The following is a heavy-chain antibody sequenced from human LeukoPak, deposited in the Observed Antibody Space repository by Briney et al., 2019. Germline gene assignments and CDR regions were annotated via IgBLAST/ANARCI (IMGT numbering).Heavy chain of an antibody. CDR3: ARDGTLGKYCSSTSCYTVHYYMDV. J-gene: IGHJ6*03. D-gene: IGHD2-2*02. CDR1: GFTFSSYS. V-gene: IGHV3-21*01. Sequence: PGGSLRLSCAASGFTFSSYSMNWVRQAPGKGLEWVSSISSSSSYIYYADSVKGRFTISRDNAKNSLYLQMNSLRAEDTAVYYCARDGTLGKYCSSTSCYTVHYYMDVWGKGTTVTVSS. CDR2: ISSSSSYI.